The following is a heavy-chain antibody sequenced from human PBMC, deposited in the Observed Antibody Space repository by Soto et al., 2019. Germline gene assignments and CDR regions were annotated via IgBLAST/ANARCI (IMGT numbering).Heavy chain of an antibody. J-gene: IGHJ4*02. CDR2: ISAYNGNT. CDR1: GYTFTSYG. D-gene: IGHD3-22*01. CDR3: ARVSGYYYDSSGYYYDDY. Sequence: ASVKVSCKASGYTFTSYGISWVRQAPGQGLEWMGWISAYNGNTNYAQKLQGRVTMTTDTSTSTAYMELRSLRSDDTAVYYCARVSGYYYDSSGYYYDDYWGQGTQVTVSS. V-gene: IGHV1-18*01.